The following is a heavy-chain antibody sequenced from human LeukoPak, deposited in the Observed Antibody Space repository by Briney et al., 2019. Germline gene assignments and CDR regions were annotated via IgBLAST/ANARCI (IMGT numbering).Heavy chain of an antibody. J-gene: IGHJ6*02. CDR3: ARLAARQILGYYGMDV. V-gene: IGHV3-74*01. CDR1: GFTFSNYW. CDR2: IRSDGGDT. Sequence: GGSLRLSCAASGFTFSNYWMHWVRQVPGKGLVWASRIRSDGGDTTYADFVQGRFTISRDNVKNMLYLQMNSPRAEDTAVYYCARLAARQILGYYGMDVWGQGTTVTVSS. D-gene: IGHD6-6*01.